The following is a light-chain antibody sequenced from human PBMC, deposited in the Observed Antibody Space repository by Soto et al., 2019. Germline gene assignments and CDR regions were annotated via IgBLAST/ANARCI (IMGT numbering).Light chain of an antibody. CDR3: QQVNVYPST. CDR2: DAS. Sequence: IQLTQSPSSLSASVGDRVTITCRASQGISSYLGWYQQKPGKAPNLLIYDASTLNSGVPSRFSGGGSGTDFTLTISSLQPEDFATYYCQQVNVYPSTFGRGTKVEIK. J-gene: IGKJ4*01. CDR1: QGISSY. V-gene: IGKV1-9*01.